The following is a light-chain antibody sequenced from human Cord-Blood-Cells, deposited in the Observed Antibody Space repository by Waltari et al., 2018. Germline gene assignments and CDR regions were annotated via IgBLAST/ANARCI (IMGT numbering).Light chain of an antibody. Sequence: QSALTQPASVSGSPGQSLTISCTGTSSDVGGYNYVSWYQQHPGKAPKHMMYDVSNRPSGVSNRFSGSKSGNTASLTISGLQAEDEADYYCSSYTSSSTYVFGTGTKVTVL. CDR1: SSDVGGYNY. J-gene: IGLJ1*01. V-gene: IGLV2-14*01. CDR3: SSYTSSSTYV. CDR2: DVS.